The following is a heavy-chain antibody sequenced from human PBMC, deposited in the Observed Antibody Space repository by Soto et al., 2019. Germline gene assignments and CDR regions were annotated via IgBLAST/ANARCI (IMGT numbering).Heavy chain of an antibody. V-gene: IGHV3-7*01. CDR1: GFIFSNYW. D-gene: IGHD6-6*01. J-gene: IGHJ4*02. CDR3: ARIGYRGSSFDY. Sequence: EVQLVESGGGLVQAGGSLRLSCAASGFIFSNYWMTWVRQAPGKGLGWVANIKQDGSQIYYVDSVKGRFTISRDNAKNSAFLQMNSLRGEDTAVYYCARIGYRGSSFDYWGQGTLVTVSS. CDR2: IKQDGSQI.